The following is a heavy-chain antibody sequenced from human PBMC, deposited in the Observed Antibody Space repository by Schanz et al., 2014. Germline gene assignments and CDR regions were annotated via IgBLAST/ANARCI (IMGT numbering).Heavy chain of an antibody. V-gene: IGHV3-23*01. D-gene: IGHD2-15*01. Sequence: EVQLLESGGGLVQPGGSLRLSCAASGFTFSSYAMSWVRQAPGKGLEWVSTISASGGSTYYADSVKGRFTISRDNSKNMLYLQMNSLRAEDTAVYYCAKARRKANCSGGRCFHYSYDGMDVWGQGTTVTVSS. CDR1: GFTFSSYA. CDR3: AKARRKANCSGGRCFHYSYDGMDV. J-gene: IGHJ6*02. CDR2: ISASGGST.